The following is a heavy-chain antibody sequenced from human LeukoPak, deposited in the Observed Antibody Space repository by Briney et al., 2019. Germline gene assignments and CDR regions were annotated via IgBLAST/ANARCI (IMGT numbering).Heavy chain of an antibody. V-gene: IGHV3-74*01. CDR2: INSAGSST. J-gene: IGHJ5*02. D-gene: IGHD1-26*01. CDR3: VRLTIVGATTS. Sequence: GGSLRLSCAVSGFTFSNYWMHWVRQAPGKGLVWVSRINSAGSSTNYADSVKGRFTISRDNAKNTLYLQMNSLRAEDTAVYYCVRLTIVGATTSWGQGTLVTVSS. CDR1: GFTFSNYW.